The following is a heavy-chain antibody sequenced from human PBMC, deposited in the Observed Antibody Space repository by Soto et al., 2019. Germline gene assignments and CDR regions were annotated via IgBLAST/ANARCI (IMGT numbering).Heavy chain of an antibody. CDR2: ISNDGINK. CDR1: GFTFSGYG. Sequence: PGGSLRLSCAASGFTFSGYGMHWVRQAPGKGLEWVAVISNDGINKYYGDSVKGRFTISRDNSKNTLFLQMNSLRADDTAVYYCAKDQASGQGSFDSWGQGTLVTVS. J-gene: IGHJ4*02. CDR3: AKDQASGQGSFDS. V-gene: IGHV3-30*18.